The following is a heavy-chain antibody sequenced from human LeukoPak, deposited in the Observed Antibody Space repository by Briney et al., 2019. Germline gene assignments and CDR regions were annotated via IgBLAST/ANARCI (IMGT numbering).Heavy chain of an antibody. V-gene: IGHV3-23*01. Sequence: GGSLRLSCAASGFTFSSHAMSWVRQAPGKGLEWVSAISGSGGSTYYADSVKGRFAISRDNSKNTLYLQMNSLRAEDTAVYYCAKTKRTYYYDSSGISGYYFDYWGQGTLVTVSS. CDR2: ISGSGGST. CDR1: GFTFSSHA. D-gene: IGHD3-22*01. J-gene: IGHJ4*02. CDR3: AKTKRTYYYDSSGISGYYFDY.